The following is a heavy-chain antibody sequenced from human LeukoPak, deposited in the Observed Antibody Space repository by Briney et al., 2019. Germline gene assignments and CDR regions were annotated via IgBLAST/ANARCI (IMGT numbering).Heavy chain of an antibody. D-gene: IGHD4-17*01. J-gene: IGHJ3*02. CDR3: ARDWTVTTRGAFDI. CDR2: INWNGAGT. CDR1: GLTFEDYG. Sequence: GGSLRLSCAPSGLTFEDYGMSWVRPAPGKGLEWVSTINWNGAGTTYGDSVKGRFTISRDNAKNSLYLQMNSLRAEDTALYHCARDWTVTTRGAFDIWGQGTMVTVSS. V-gene: IGHV3-20*01.